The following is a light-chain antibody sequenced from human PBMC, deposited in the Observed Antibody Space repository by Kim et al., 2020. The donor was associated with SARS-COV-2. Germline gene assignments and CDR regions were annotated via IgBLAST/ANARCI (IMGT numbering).Light chain of an antibody. Sequence: GQTVTISCTGNSSDVGGYNYFSWYQQHPGKAPKLMIYDVNKWPSGVPDRFSGSKSGNTASLTISGLQAEDEADYYCCSFTGSFTYVFGTGTKVTVL. J-gene: IGLJ1*01. CDR1: SSDVGGYNY. CDR3: CSFTGSFTYV. CDR2: DVN. V-gene: IGLV2-11*01.